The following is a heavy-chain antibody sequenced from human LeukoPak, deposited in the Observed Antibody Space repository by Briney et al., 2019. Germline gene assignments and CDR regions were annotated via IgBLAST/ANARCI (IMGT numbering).Heavy chain of an antibody. CDR2: IWNDGSKK. D-gene: IGHD3-22*01. V-gene: IGHV3-33*01. J-gene: IGHJ3*02. Sequence: PGGSLRLSCAASGFTFSSYGMHWVRQAPGKGLEWVAVIWNDGSKKYYGDSVKGRFAISRDTSKNTLDLQMDSLRVEDTAVYYCARSTRGDSNGQGDDLDIWGQGTMVTVSA. CDR1: GFTFSSYG. CDR3: ARSTRGDSNGQGDDLDI.